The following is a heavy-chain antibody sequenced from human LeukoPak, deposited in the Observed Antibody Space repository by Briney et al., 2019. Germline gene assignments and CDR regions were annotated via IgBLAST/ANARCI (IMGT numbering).Heavy chain of an antibody. CDR3: AAYSGYELDWFDP. Sequence: SETLPLTCTVSGGSISSYYWSWIRQPPGKGLEWIGYIYYSGSTNYNPSLKSRVTISVDTSKNQFSLKLSSVTAADTAVYYCAAYSGYELDWFDPWGQGTLVTVSS. J-gene: IGHJ5*02. V-gene: IGHV4-59*01. CDR2: IYYSGST. D-gene: IGHD5-12*01. CDR1: GGSISSYY.